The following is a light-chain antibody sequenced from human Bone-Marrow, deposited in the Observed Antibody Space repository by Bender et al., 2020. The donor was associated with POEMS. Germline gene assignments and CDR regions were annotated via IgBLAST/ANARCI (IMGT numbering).Light chain of an antibody. CDR1: SSNIGSNY. CDR2: RNN. Sequence: QSVLTQPPSASGTPGQRVTISCSGSSSNIGSNYVYWYQQLPGTAPQLLMFRNNQRPSGVPDRFSGSKSGTSVSLAISGLQSEDEADYYCAVWDDSLNGWVFGGGTKLTVL. V-gene: IGLV1-47*01. CDR3: AVWDDSLNGWV. J-gene: IGLJ3*02.